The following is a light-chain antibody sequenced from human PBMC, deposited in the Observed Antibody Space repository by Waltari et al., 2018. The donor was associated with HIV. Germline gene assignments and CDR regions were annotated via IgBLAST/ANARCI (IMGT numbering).Light chain of an antibody. V-gene: IGLV5-45*01. J-gene: IGLJ3*02. CDR2: YKAISDN. Sequence: QPVLTPPASLPASPGASASLTCALRRGLRVGANRIYWFQQRPGSPPQYLLGYKAISDNERVAGVRSRCAGSSNVSANVGLVLISGLQSEDEAAYYCMIWAGGSWVVGGGTQLTVL. CDR3: MIWAGGSWV. CDR1: RGLRVGANR.